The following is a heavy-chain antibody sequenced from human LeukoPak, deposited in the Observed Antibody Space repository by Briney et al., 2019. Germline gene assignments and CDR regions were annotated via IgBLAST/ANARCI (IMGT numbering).Heavy chain of an antibody. D-gene: IGHD2-15*01. CDR2: ISGGGGTT. Sequence: GGSLRLSCAASGFTFSTYAMTWVRQAPGKGLEGVSVISGGGGTTYYGDSVKGRFTLCRDNSKNTVFLQMNSLRAEHTAVYYCAKSIGGVVVVATDYWGQGTLVTVSS. CDR3: AKSIGGVVVVATDY. J-gene: IGHJ4*02. V-gene: IGHV3-23*01. CDR1: GFTFSTYA.